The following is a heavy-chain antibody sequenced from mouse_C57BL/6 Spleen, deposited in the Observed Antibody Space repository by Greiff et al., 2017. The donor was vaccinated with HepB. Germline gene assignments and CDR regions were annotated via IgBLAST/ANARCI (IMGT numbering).Heavy chain of an antibody. Sequence: EVQLVESGGGLVKPGGSLKLSCAASGFTFSSYAMSWVRQTPEKRLEWVATISDGGSYTYYPDNVKGRFTISRDNAKNNLYLQMSHLKSEDTAMYYCARDTYGSSYGWYFDVWGTGTTVTVSS. CDR3: ARDTYGSSYGWYFDV. CDR2: ISDGGSYT. D-gene: IGHD1-1*01. CDR1: GFTFSSYA. J-gene: IGHJ1*03. V-gene: IGHV5-4*01.